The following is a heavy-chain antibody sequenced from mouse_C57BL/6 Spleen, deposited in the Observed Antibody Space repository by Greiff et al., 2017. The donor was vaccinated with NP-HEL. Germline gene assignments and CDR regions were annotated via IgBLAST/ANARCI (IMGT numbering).Heavy chain of an antibody. Sequence: EVKLVESGPGLVKPSQSLSLTCSVTGYSITSGYYWNWIRQFPGNKLEWMGYISYDGSNNYNPSLKNRISITRDTSKNQFFLKLNSVTTEDTATYYCATYSNYLYYAMDYWGQGTSVTVSS. D-gene: IGHD2-5*01. J-gene: IGHJ4*01. CDR2: ISYDGSN. CDR1: GYSITSGYY. V-gene: IGHV3-6*01. CDR3: ATYSNYLYYAMDY.